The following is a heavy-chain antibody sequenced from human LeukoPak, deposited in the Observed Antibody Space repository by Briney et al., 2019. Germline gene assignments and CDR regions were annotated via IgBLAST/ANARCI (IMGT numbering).Heavy chain of an antibody. D-gene: IGHD3-22*01. Sequence: ASVKVSCKASGYTFTSYDINWVRQATGQGLEWMGIINPSGGSTSYAQKFQGRVTMTRDTSTSTVYMELSSLRSEDTAVYYCARTYYYDSSGYYYNYWGQGTLVTVSS. CDR2: INPSGGST. CDR3: ARTYYYDSSGYYYNY. V-gene: IGHV1-46*01. J-gene: IGHJ4*02. CDR1: GYTFTSYD.